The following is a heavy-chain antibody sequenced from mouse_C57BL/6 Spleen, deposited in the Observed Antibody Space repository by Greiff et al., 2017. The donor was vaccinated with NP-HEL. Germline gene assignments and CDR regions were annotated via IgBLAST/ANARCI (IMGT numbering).Heavy chain of an antibody. CDR1: GFTFSSYG. D-gene: IGHD1-1*01. J-gene: IGHJ3*01. CDR3: ARRSYGSSPWFAY. Sequence: VQLKQSGGDLVKPGGSLKLSCAASGFTFSSYGMSWVRQTPDKRLEWVATISSGGSYTYYPDSVKGRFTISRDNAKNTLYLQMSSLKSEDTAMYYCARRSYGSSPWFAYWGQGTLVTVSA. CDR2: ISSGGSYT. V-gene: IGHV5-6*01.